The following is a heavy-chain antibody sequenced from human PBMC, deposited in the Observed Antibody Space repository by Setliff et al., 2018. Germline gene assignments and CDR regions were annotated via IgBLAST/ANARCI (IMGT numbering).Heavy chain of an antibody. D-gene: IGHD6-19*01. CDR3: ATDKMAVAGTWFDP. J-gene: IGHJ5*02. CDR2: FDPEDGEA. Sequence: ASVKVSCKVSGYTLTELSMHWVRQAPGKGLEWMGGFDPEDGEAIYAQKFQGRVTMTEDTSTDTAYMELSSLRSEDTAVYYCATDKMAVAGTWFDPWGQGTLVTV. V-gene: IGHV1-24*01. CDR1: GYTLTELS.